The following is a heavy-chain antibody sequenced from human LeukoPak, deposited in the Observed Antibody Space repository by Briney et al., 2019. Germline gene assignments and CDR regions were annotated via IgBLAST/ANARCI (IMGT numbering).Heavy chain of an antibody. CDR2: IYYSGST. V-gene: IGHV4-59*12. CDR3: ARGGPTVTSHFDY. CDR1: GGSISSYY. D-gene: IGHD4-4*01. J-gene: IGHJ4*02. Sequence: SETLSLTCTVSGGSISSYYWSWIRQPPGEGLEWIGYIYYSGSTNYNPSLKSRVTISVDTSKNQFSLKLSSVTAADTAVYYCARGGPTVTSHFDYWGQGTLVTVSS.